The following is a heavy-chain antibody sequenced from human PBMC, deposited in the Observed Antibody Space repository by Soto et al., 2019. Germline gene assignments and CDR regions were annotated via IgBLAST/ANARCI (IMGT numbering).Heavy chain of an antibody. Sequence: QVQLVQSGVEVEKPGASVKVSCKTSGYFFTSHYIHWVRLAPGRGLEWMGRINPNNGDINSPQKFQGRVTMTSDTSISTAYMEMSGLRSDDTALYYCAREVTYGGGSFSLGLWGQGTLVTVSS. V-gene: IGHV1-2*06. CDR3: AREVTYGGGSFSLGL. J-gene: IGHJ4*02. CDR1: GYFFTSHY. D-gene: IGHD3-10*01. CDR2: INPNNGDI.